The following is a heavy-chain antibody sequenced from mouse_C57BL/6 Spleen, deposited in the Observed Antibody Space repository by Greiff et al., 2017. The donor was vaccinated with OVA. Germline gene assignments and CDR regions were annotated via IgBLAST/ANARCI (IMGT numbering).Heavy chain of an antibody. J-gene: IGHJ1*03. CDR1: GYAFSSYW. V-gene: IGHV1-80*01. Sequence: QVQLKQSGAELVKPGASVKISCKASGYAFSSYWMNWVKQRPGKGLEWIGQIYPGDGDTNYNGKFKGKATLTADKSSSTAYMQLSSLTSEDSAVYFCARSYSNPAFDVWGTGTTVTVSS. CDR2: IYPGDGDT. CDR3: ARSYSNPAFDV. D-gene: IGHD2-5*01.